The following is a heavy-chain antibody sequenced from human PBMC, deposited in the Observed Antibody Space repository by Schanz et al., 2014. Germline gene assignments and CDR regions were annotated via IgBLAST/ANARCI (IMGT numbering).Heavy chain of an antibody. V-gene: IGHV1-18*01. CDR2: ISAYNGHT. CDR1: GGTFNSYT. CDR3: ARDFSAYVGNYFDY. D-gene: IGHD5-12*01. Sequence: QVQLVQSGAEVKKPGSSMKVSCKASGGTFNSYTINWVRQAPGQGLEWMGWISAYNGHTNYAQKLQGRVTMTTDTSTSTAYMELSGLRSEDTAVYYCARDFSAYVGNYFDYWGQGTLVTVSS. J-gene: IGHJ4*02.